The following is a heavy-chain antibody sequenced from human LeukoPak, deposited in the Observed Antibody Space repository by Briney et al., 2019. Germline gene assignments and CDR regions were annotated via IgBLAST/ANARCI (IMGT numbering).Heavy chain of an antibody. D-gene: IGHD2-2*01. J-gene: IGHJ3*02. CDR2: IYSGGST. CDR3: ARVGVVPAAIPDGFDI. V-gene: IGHV3-53*01. CDR1: GFTFSSYW. Sequence: PGGSLRLSCAASGFTFSSYWMHWVRQAPGKGLEWVSVIYSGGSTYYADSVKGRFTISRDNSKNTLYLQMNSLTAEDTAVYYCARVGVVPAAIPDGFDIWGQGTMVTVSS.